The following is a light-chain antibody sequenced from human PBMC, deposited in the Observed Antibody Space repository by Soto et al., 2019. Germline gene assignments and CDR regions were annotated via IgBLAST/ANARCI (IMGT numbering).Light chain of an antibody. CDR2: G. V-gene: IGLV1-40*01. J-gene: IGLJ2*01. CDR3: ATWDDSLNGPV. CDR1: SSNIGAGYP. Sequence: QSALTQPPSVSGAPGQRVTISCTGSSSNIGAGYPVHWYQQLPGTAPKLLVAGNRPSGVPDRFSVSKSGASASLAITGLQSEDEADYYCATWDDSLNGPVFGGGTELTVL.